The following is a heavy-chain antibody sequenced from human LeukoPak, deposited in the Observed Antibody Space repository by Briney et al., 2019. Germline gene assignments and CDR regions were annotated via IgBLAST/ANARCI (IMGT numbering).Heavy chain of an antibody. Sequence: NASETLSLTCTVSGGSISSGGYYWSWIRQHPGKGLEWIGYIYYSGSTYYNPSLKSRVTISVDTSKNQFSLKLSSVTAADTAVYYCATQCLYCGGDCYKGHCAFDIWGQGTMVTVSS. CDR3: ATQCLYCGGDCYKGHCAFDI. V-gene: IGHV4-31*03. J-gene: IGHJ3*02. D-gene: IGHD2-21*02. CDR1: GGSISSGGYY. CDR2: IYYSGST.